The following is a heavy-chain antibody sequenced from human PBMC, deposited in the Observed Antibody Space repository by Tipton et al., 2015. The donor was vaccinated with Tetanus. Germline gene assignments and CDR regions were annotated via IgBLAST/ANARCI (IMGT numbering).Heavy chain of an antibody. CDR1: GGSISSDAHY. V-gene: IGHV4-30-4*01. CDR2: ISPSGTP. D-gene: IGHD3-22*01. J-gene: IGHJ4*02. CDR3: ARDRRDVAYDSRGCDSPVYYFDN. Sequence: TLSLTCSVSGGSISSDAHYWSWIRQAPGKGLEWLGYISPSGTPNYNPSLMSRVTLSLATARGKFSLKLTPVTAADAAVYFCARDRRDVAYDSRGCDSPVYYFDNGGQGVRVAVSA.